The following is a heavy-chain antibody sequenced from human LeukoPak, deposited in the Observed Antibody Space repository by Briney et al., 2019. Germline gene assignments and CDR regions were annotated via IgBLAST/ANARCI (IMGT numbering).Heavy chain of an antibody. V-gene: IGHV3-23*01. J-gene: IGHJ4*02. Sequence: GGSLRLSCAASGFTFSNYGMHWVRQAPGEGLEWASGISAGGDTTYTADSVRGRFTISRDNSNNTLYLQMNILTAEDTAVYYCAAISYSGTWPVGYWGQGILVTVTA. CDR2: ISAGGDTT. CDR1: GFTFSNYG. CDR3: AAISYSGTWPVGY. D-gene: IGHD6-25*01.